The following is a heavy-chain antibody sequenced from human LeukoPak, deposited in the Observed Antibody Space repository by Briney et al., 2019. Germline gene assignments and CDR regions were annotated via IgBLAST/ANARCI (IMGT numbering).Heavy chain of an antibody. CDR3: VKDFGRIRGTPDS. D-gene: IGHD1-26*01. V-gene: IGHV3-64D*06. J-gene: IGHJ4*02. CDR1: GFTFNRFY. CDR2: ISGSGNGFSI. Sequence: PGGSLRLSCSASGFTFNRFYLHWVRQAPGKGPEYVSTISGSGNGFSIYYADSVKGRFTISRDDSKSILYLQMNGLRSEDTAVYYCVKDFGRIRGTPDSWGQGTLVTVSS.